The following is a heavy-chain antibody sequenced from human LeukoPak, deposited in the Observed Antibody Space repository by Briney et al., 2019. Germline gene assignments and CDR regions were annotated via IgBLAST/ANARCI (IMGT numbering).Heavy chain of an antibody. CDR1: GFTFSTYW. J-gene: IGHJ4*02. D-gene: IGHD3-3*01. CDR2: IKQDGSEE. V-gene: IGHV3-7*01. Sequence: GGSLGLSCAASGFTFSTYWMSWVRQAPGKGLEWVANIKQDGSEEYYADSVKGRFTIPRDNAKSSLYLQMNSLRAEDTALYYCARAPREWLLGYYFDYWGQGTLVTVSS. CDR3: ARAPREWLLGYYFDY.